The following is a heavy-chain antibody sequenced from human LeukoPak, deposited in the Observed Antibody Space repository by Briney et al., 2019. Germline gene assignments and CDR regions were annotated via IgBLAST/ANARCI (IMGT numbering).Heavy chain of an antibody. CDR2: IRYDGSNK. J-gene: IGHJ6*03. CDR3: AKDREIYYYYYMDV. V-gene: IGHV3-30*02. Sequence: TGGSLRLSCAASGFTLSSYGMHWVRQAPGKGLEWVAFIRYDGSNKYYADSVKGRFTISRDNSKNTLYLQMNSLRAEDTAVYYCAKDREIYYYYYMDVWGKGTTVTVSS. CDR1: GFTLSSYG. D-gene: IGHD3-10*01.